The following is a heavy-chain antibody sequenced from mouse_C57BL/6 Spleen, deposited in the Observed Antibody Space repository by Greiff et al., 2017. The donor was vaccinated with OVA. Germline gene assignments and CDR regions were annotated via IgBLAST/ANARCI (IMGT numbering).Heavy chain of an antibody. J-gene: IGHJ2*01. V-gene: IGHV14-3*01. CDR1: GFTIKNTY. CDR3: ARDSHLDFDY. Sequence: VQLQQSVAELVRPGASVKLSCTASGFTIKNTYMHWVKQRPEQGLEWIGRIDPANGNTKYAPKFQGKATITADTSSNTAYLQLSSLTSEDTAIYYCARDSHLDFDYWGQGTTLTVSS. CDR2: IDPANGNT.